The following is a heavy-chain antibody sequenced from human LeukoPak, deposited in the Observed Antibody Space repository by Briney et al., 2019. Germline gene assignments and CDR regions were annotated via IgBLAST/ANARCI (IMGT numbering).Heavy chain of an antibody. CDR1: GGSISSYY. CDR2: IYYSGST. CDR3: ARQYDAFDI. J-gene: IGHJ3*02. V-gene: IGHV4-59*08. Sequence: SETLSLTCTVSGGSISSYYWSWIRQPPGKGLEWIGYIYYSGSTNYNPSPKSRVTISVDTSKNQFSLKLSSVTAADTAVYYCARQYDAFDIWGQGTMVTVSS.